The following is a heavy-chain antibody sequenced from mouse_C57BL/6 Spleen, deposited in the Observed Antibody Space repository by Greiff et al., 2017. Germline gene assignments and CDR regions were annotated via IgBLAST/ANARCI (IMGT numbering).Heavy chain of an antibody. CDR1: GYTFTSYW. Sequence: VQLQQPGAELVKPGASVKLSCKASGYTFTSYWMHWVKQRPGQGLEWIGMIHPNSGSTNYNEKFKSKATLTVDKSSSTAYMQLSSLTSEDSAVYYCEITTVVAEDYWGQGTTLTVSS. J-gene: IGHJ2*01. V-gene: IGHV1-64*01. CDR2: IHPNSGST. D-gene: IGHD1-1*01. CDR3: EITTVVAEDY.